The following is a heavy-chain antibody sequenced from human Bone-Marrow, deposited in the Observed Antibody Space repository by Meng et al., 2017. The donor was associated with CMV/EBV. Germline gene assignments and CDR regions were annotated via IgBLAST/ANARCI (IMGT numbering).Heavy chain of an antibody. V-gene: IGHV4-39*07. CDR2: IYYSGSI. D-gene: IGHD4-23*01. CDR3: AREVVTPGGSFYFDY. CDR1: DGSISSSSYY. Sequence: SDTLSLTCTVSDGSISSSSYYWGWIRQPPGKGLEWIGSIYYSGSIYYSPSLQSRVTISVDTSKNQFSLKLNSVTAADTAVYYCAREVVTPGGSFYFDYWGQGTLVTVSS. J-gene: IGHJ4*02.